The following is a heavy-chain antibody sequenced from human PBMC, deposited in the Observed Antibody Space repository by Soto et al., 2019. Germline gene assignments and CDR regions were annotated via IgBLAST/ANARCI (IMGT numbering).Heavy chain of an antibody. CDR2: INHSGST. Sequence: SPTLSLTCAVYGGSFSGYYWSWIRQPPGKGLEWIGEINHSGSTNYNPSLKSRVTISVDTSKNQFSLKLSSVTAADTAVYYCTNGVCYTNWFDPWGQGTLVTVSS. CDR1: GGSFSGYY. D-gene: IGHD2-8*01. J-gene: IGHJ5*02. CDR3: TNGVCYTNWFDP. V-gene: IGHV4-34*01.